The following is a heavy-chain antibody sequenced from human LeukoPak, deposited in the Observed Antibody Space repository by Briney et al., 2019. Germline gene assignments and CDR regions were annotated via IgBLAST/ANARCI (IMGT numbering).Heavy chain of an antibody. CDR1: GYTFTNYY. J-gene: IGHJ5*02. Sequence: VSVKVSCKASGYTFTNYYMHWVRQAPGLGLEWMGIINPSGGSTNYAQKFQGRVTMTRDTSTSTVYMELSSLRSEDTAVYYCARDACSSGICSAGGNWFDPWGQGTLVTVSS. D-gene: IGHD2-15*01. CDR2: INPSGGST. V-gene: IGHV1-46*01. CDR3: ARDACSSGICSAGGNWFDP.